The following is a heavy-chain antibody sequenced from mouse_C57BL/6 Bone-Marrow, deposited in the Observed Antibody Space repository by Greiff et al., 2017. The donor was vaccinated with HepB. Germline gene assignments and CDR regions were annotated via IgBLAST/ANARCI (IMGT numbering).Heavy chain of an antibody. J-gene: IGHJ1*03. CDR2: ISNGGGST. Sequence: EVKLVESGGGLVQPGGSLKLSCAASGFTFSDYYMYWVRQTPEKRLEWVAYISNGGGSTYYPDTVKGRFTISRDNAKNTLYLQMSRLKSEDTAMYYCARGTGYWYFDVWGTGTTVTVSS. CDR1: GFTFSDYY. D-gene: IGHD3-3*01. CDR3: ARGTGYWYFDV. V-gene: IGHV5-12*01.